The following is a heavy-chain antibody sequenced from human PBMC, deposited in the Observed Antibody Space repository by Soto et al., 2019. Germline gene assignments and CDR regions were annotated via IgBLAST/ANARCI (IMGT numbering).Heavy chain of an antibody. Sequence: GGSLRLSCVTSGFTFSRNTMNWVRQAPGKGLEWVASITSSGSYVYYADSVKGRFSASRDNAKNSLSLQMDSLRPDDTAIYFCGKDEGIEEMDVWGQGDTVTVSS. CDR2: ITSSGSYV. V-gene: IGHV3-21*01. CDR1: GFTFSRNT. CDR3: GKDEGIEEMDV. J-gene: IGHJ6*02.